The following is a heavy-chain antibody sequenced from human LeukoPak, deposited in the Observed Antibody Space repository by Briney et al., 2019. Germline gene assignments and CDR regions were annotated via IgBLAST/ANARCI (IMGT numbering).Heavy chain of an antibody. Sequence: GGSLRLSCAASGFTFSDHYIDWVRQAPGKGLEWVANIKQDGSEKYYVDSVKGRFTISRDNAKNSLYLQMNSLRAEDTAVYYCARSELGYNYHYMDVWGKGTTVTVSS. V-gene: IGHV3-7*01. CDR3: ARSELGYNYHYMDV. J-gene: IGHJ6*03. CDR2: IKQDGSEK. CDR1: GFTFSDHY. D-gene: IGHD7-27*01.